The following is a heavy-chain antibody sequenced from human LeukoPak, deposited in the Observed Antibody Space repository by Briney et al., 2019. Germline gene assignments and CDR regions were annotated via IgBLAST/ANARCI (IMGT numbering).Heavy chain of an antibody. Sequence: ASVKVSCKVSGYTLSELSIHWVRQAPGKGLEWVDGPDPNDGETTYAQKFQGRVIMTEDTSTDTAYMELSSLRSEDTAVFYCAASFLRFSPDFDYWGQGTLVTVSS. J-gene: IGHJ4*02. V-gene: IGHV1-24*01. D-gene: IGHD3-3*01. CDR2: PDPNDGET. CDR1: GYTLSELS. CDR3: AASFLRFSPDFDY.